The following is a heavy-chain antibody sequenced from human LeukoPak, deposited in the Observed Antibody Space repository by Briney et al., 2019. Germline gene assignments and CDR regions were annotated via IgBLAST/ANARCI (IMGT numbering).Heavy chain of an antibody. Sequence: ASVKVSCKASVYTFTGYYMHWVRQAPGQGLEWMGWINPNSGGTNYAQKFQGRVTMTRDTSISTAYMELSRLRSDDTAVYYCARVESIAAAGYFDYCGHGALVTVSS. D-gene: IGHD6-13*01. CDR2: INPNSGGT. CDR1: VYTFTGYY. CDR3: ARVESIAAAGYFDY. J-gene: IGHJ4*03. V-gene: IGHV1-2*02.